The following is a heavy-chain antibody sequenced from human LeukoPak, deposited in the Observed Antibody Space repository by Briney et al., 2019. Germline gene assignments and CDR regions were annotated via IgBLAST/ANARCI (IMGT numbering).Heavy chain of an antibody. V-gene: IGHV4-39*07. Sequence: SETLSLTCTVSGGSISSSSYYWGWMRQPPGKGLEWIGSIYYSGSTYYNPSLKSRVTISVDTSKNQFSLKLSSVTAADTAVYYCARALIMITFGGVIWFDPWGQGTLVTVSS. CDR1: GGSISSSSYY. CDR2: IYYSGST. CDR3: ARALIMITFGGVIWFDP. J-gene: IGHJ5*02. D-gene: IGHD3-16*01.